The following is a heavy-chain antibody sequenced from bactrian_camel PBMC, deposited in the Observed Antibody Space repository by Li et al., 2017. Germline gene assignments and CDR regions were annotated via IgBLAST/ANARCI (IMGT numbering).Heavy chain of an antibody. D-gene: IGHD3*01. CDR1: GLAENSRC. Sequence: QLVESGGGSVQAGGSLRLSCSISGLAENSRCRTWFRQPPGKEREEVARVYSASGTDFYADSVKGRFTISQEIGKNTMYLQMNSLKVEDSGMYYCAADAVYTRGADCDFANSDSWGQGTQVTVS. CDR3: AADAVYTRGADCDFANSDS. J-gene: IGHJ6*01. V-gene: IGHV3-2*01. CDR2: VYSASGTD.